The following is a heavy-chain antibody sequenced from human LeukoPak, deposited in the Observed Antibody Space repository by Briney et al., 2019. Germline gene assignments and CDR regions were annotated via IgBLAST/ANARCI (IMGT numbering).Heavy chain of an antibody. Sequence: PSETLSLTCTVSGGSISSSSYYWGWIRQPPGKGLERIGSIYYSGSTYYNPSLKSRVTISVDTSKNQFSLKLSSVTAADTAVYYCASGIAAAGVHFQHWGQGTLVTVSS. CDR2: IYYSGST. CDR1: GGSISSSSYY. V-gene: IGHV4-39*07. D-gene: IGHD6-13*01. J-gene: IGHJ1*01. CDR3: ASGIAAAGVHFQH.